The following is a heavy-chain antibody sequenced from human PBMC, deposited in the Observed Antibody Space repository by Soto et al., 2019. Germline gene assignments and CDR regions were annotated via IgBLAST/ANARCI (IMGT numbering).Heavy chain of an antibody. CDR2: IYYSGST. D-gene: IGHD2-2*01. J-gene: IGHJ5*02. CDR3: ARVAPFTDVVVQAAIHPWFDA. CDR1: GGSISSYY. V-gene: IGHV4-59*01. Sequence: PAETLSLTCTVSGGSISSYYWSWIRQPPGKGLEWIGYIYYSGSTNYNPSLKSRVTISVDTSKNQFSLKLSSVTAADTAVYYCARVAPFTDVVVQAAIHPWFDAWGKGIQVNVSS.